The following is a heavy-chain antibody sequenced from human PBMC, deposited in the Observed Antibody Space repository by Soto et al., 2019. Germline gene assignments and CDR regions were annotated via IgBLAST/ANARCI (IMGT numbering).Heavy chain of an antibody. V-gene: IGHV5-51*01. D-gene: IGHD5-12*01. CDR3: ETTGGFGMEV. J-gene: IGHJ6*02. Sequence: GESLKISCQGSGYNFATHWIGWVRHKAGKGLEWMGIIFPGDAETRYSPSFQGHITISADKSISIAYLRWSSLKASDKGMYYCETTGGFGMEVWGQGTTVTVSS. CDR2: IFPGDAET. CDR1: GYNFATHW.